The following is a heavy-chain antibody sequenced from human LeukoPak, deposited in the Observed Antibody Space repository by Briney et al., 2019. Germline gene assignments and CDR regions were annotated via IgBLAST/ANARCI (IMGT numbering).Heavy chain of an antibody. D-gene: IGHD2-2*01. V-gene: IGHV3-74*01. Sequence: SGGSLRLSRAASGFTFSSYWMHWVRQAPGKGLVWVSRINTEESSTSYADSVKGRFTISRDNAKNTLYLQMNSLRAEDTAVYYCAREACSSTSCWFDPWGQGTLVTVSS. CDR1: GFTFSSYW. J-gene: IGHJ5*02. CDR2: INTEESST. CDR3: AREACSSTSCWFDP.